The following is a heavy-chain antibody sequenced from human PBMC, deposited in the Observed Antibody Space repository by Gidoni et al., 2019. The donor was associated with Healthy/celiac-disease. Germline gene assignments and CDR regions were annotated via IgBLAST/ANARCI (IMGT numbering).Heavy chain of an antibody. V-gene: IGHV4-34*01. Sequence: QVQLQQWGAGLLKPSETLSLTCAVYGGSFSGYYWSWIRQPPGKGLEWIGEINHSGSTNYNPSLKSRVTISVDTSKNQFSLKLSSVTAADTAVYYCARGSKWIKRLGTDFDYWGQGTLVTVSS. D-gene: IGHD3-16*01. CDR1: GGSFSGYY. CDR3: ARGSKWIKRLGTDFDY. CDR2: INHSGST. J-gene: IGHJ4*02.